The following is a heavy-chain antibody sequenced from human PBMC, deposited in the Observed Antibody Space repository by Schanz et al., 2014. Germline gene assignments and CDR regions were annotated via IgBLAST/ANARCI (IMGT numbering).Heavy chain of an antibody. Sequence: QVQLVQSGAEVKKPGSSMKVSCKASGGTFNSYTINWVRQAPGQGLEWMGRIIPILGIANYAQKFQGRVTITADRSTSTAYMELSSLRSEDTAVYYCARDFSAYVGNYFDYWGQGSLVTVSS. V-gene: IGHV1-69*08. J-gene: IGHJ4*02. CDR1: GGTFNSYT. CDR2: IIPILGIA. CDR3: ARDFSAYVGNYFDY. D-gene: IGHD5-12*01.